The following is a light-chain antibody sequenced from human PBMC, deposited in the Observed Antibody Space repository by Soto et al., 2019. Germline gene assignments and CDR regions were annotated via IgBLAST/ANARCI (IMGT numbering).Light chain of an antibody. CDR1: QSVSSSY. V-gene: IGKV3-20*01. Sequence: IVSRHSPSTLSLSPVERVILSCRASQSVSSSYLAWYQQKPGQAPRLLIYGASSRATGIPDRFSGSGSGTEFTLTISSLQSEDFAVYYCQQYDKWPQTFGQGTRLEIK. CDR2: GAS. J-gene: IGKJ5*01. CDR3: QQYDKWPQT.